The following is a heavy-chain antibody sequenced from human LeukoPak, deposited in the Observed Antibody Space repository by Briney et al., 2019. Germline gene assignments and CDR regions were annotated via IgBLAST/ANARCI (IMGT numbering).Heavy chain of an antibody. CDR3: ARDTIMITFGGVIVMGAFDI. CDR2: ISAYNGNT. CDR1: GYTFTGYG. Sequence: ASVKVSCKASGYTFTGYGISWVRQAPGQGLEWMGWISAYNGNTNYAQKLQGRVTMTTDTSTSTAYMELRSLRSDDTAVYYCARDTIMITFGGVIVMGAFDIWGQGTMVTVSS. D-gene: IGHD3-16*02. V-gene: IGHV1-18*01. J-gene: IGHJ3*02.